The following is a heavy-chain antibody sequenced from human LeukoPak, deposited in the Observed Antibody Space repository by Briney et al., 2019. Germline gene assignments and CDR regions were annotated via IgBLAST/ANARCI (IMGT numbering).Heavy chain of an antibody. V-gene: IGHV4-59*08. J-gene: IGHJ3*02. CDR1: GGFNTHYY. CDR2: IYHSGST. Sequence: PSETLSLTCSVSGGFNTHYYWTWIRQPPGKELEWIGYIYHSGSTKYNPSLKSRVTISVDTSKNQFSLKLSSVTAADTAVYYCARQSSYYDSSGRIPYAFDIWGQGTMVTVSS. D-gene: IGHD3-22*01. CDR3: ARQSSYYDSSGRIPYAFDI.